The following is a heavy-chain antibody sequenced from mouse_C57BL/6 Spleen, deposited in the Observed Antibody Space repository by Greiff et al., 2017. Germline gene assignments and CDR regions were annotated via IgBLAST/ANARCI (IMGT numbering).Heavy chain of an antibody. CDR3: ARRGNWAWFAY. Sequence: DVHLVESGGGLVKPGGSLKLSCAASGFSFSDYGMHWVRQAPEKGLEWVAYISSGSSTIYYADTVKGRFTISRDNAKNTLFLQMTSLRSEDTARFYCARRGNWAWFAYWGQGTLVTVSA. D-gene: IGHD4-1*01. J-gene: IGHJ3*01. CDR2: ISSGSSTI. V-gene: IGHV5-17*01. CDR1: GFSFSDYG.